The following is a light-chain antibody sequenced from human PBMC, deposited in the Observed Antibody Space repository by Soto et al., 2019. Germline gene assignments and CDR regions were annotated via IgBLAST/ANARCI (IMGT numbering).Light chain of an antibody. V-gene: IGKV3-20*01. CDR2: GAT. CDR1: QSVRNSY. Sequence: EIVLTQSPGTLSLSPGERATLSCRASQSVRNSYLAWYRQKPGQAPRLLIYGATSRATGIPDRFSGSGSGTDFTLTISSLEPEDFAVYYCQQYDSTPLYTFGQGTKREIK. J-gene: IGKJ2*01. CDR3: QQYDSTPLYT.